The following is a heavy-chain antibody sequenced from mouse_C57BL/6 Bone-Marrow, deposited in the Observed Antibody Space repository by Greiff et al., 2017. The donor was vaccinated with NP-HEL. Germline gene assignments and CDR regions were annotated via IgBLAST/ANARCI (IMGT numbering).Heavy chain of an antibody. J-gene: IGHJ2*01. D-gene: IGHD2-3*01. CDR1: GFNIKDDY. CDR2: IDPENGDT. CDR3: TTDYDGYFDY. Sequence: EVKLVESGAELVRPGASVKLSCTASGFNIKDDYMHWVKQRPEQGLEWIGWIDPENGDTEYASKFQGKATITADTSSNTAYLQLSSLTSEDTAVYYCTTDYDGYFDYWGQGTTLTVSS. V-gene: IGHV14-4*01.